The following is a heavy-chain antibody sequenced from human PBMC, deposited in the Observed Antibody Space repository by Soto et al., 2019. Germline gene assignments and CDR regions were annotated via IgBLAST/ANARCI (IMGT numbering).Heavy chain of an antibody. D-gene: IGHD6-19*01. Sequence: SETLSLTCTVSGGSVSSGSYYWSWIRQPPGKGLEWIGYIYYSGSTNYSPSLKSRVTISVDTSKNQFSLKLSSVTAADTAVYYCARDGLAVAGTSHWGQGTLVTVSS. CDR3: ARDGLAVAGTSH. J-gene: IGHJ4*02. CDR1: GGSVSSGSYY. CDR2: IYYSGST. V-gene: IGHV4-61*01.